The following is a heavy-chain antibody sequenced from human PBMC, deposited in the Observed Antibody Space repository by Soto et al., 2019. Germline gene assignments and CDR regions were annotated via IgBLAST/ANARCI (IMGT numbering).Heavy chain of an antibody. J-gene: IGHJ5*02. D-gene: IGHD5-12*01. CDR1: GFTFSDYY. CDR3: AAGPIVATSNWFDP. Sequence: PGGSLRLSCAASGFTFSDYYMSWIRQAPGKGLEWVSYISSSGSTIYYADSVKGRFTISRDNAKNSLYLQMNSLRAEDTAVYYCAAGPIVATSNWFDPCGQGTLVTVSS. V-gene: IGHV3-11*01. CDR2: ISSSGSTI.